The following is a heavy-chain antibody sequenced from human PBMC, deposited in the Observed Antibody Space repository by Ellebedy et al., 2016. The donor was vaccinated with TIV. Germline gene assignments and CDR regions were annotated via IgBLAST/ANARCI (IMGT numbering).Heavy chain of an antibody. D-gene: IGHD4-23*01. CDR3: ARIAPTAVTFDLYYFDY. CDR1: GGTFSDYA. V-gene: IGHV1-69*06. CDR2: IIPMFRTP. Sequence: AASVKVSCKASGGTFSDYAITWVRQAPGQGLEWMGGIIPMFRTPIYAQKFQGRVTITADKSMSTAYMELSSLRSEDTAVYYCARIAPTAVTFDLYYFDYWGQGTPITVSS. J-gene: IGHJ4*02.